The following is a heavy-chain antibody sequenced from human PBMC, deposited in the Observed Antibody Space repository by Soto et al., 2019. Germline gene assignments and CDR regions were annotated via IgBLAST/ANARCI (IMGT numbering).Heavy chain of an antibody. V-gene: IGHV3-73*01. D-gene: IGHD6-19*01. Sequence: TGGSLRLSCAASGFTFSGSAMHWVRQASGKGLEWVGRIRNKVNNYATAYAASVKGRFTTSRDDSKNTAYLQMNSLKTEDTAVYYCTRQIAPPSVAGNYYYYGLDVWGQGTTVTVSS. CDR3: TRQIAPPSVAGNYYYYGLDV. CDR1: GFTFSGSA. J-gene: IGHJ6*02. CDR2: IRNKVNNYAT.